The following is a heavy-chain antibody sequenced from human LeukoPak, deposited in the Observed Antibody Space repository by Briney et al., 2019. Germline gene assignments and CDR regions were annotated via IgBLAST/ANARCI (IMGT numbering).Heavy chain of an antibody. Sequence: GGSLRLSCAASGFTFSSYEMNWVRQAPGKWLEWVSYITSSGSTIYYADSLKGRFTISRDNAKNSLYLQMNSLRAEDMALYYCAKDPAPELVPYWYFDLLGRGTLVTVSS. D-gene: IGHD4/OR15-4a*01. CDR2: ITSSGSTI. CDR1: GFTFSSYE. V-gene: IGHV3-48*03. J-gene: IGHJ2*01. CDR3: AKDPAPELVPYWYFDL.